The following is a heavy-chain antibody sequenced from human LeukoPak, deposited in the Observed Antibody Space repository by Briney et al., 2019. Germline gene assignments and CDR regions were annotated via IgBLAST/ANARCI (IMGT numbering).Heavy chain of an antibody. CDR2: IRYDGSNK. Sequence: GGSLRLSCAASGFTFSSYGMHWVRQAPGKGLEWVAFIRYDGSNKYYADSVKGRFTISRDNSKNTLYLQMNSLRAEDTAVYYCAKDRLPYYYDSSGYYSPPDYWGQGTLVTVSS. CDR3: AKDRLPYYYDSSGYYSPPDY. V-gene: IGHV3-30*02. J-gene: IGHJ4*02. CDR1: GFTFSSYG. D-gene: IGHD3-22*01.